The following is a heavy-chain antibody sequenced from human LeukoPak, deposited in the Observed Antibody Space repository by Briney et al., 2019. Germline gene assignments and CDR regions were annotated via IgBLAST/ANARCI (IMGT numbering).Heavy chain of an antibody. CDR1: GFTFRTSA. D-gene: IGHD6-13*01. CDR2: VGTDSDT. CDR3: AKKTPGIHPFDS. V-gene: IGHV3-23*01. J-gene: IGHJ4*02. Sequence: GGSLRLSCASSGFTFRTSAFSWVRQSPGRGLEGVSTVGTDSDTYYADSVKGRFTISRDNSKNTVYLQMTGLRADDTAVYYCAKKTPGIHPFDSWGQGTLVTVSP.